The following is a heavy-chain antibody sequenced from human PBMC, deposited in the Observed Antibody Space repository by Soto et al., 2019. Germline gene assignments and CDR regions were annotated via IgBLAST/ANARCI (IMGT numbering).Heavy chain of an antibody. J-gene: IGHJ4*02. V-gene: IGHV3-21*01. D-gene: IGHD3-10*01. CDR3: ARDGGSGPLDY. CDR2: ISSSSSYI. Sequence: WGSLRLSCAASGFTFISYSMNCVRQAPGKGLEWVSSISSSSSYIYYADSVKGRFTISRDNAKNSLYLQMNSLRAEDTAVYYCARDGGSGPLDYWGQGTLVTVSS. CDR1: GFTFISYS.